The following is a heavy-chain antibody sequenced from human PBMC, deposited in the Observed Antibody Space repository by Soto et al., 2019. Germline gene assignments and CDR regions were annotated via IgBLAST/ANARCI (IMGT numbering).Heavy chain of an antibody. CDR2: IYWDDDK. V-gene: IGHV2-5*02. CDR1: GFSLRNSGVG. CDR3: AHLTTGGFYFDY. D-gene: IGHD3-22*01. Sequence: QITLKESGPTLVNPTQTLTLTCTFSGFSLRNSGVGVGWIRQPPGKALEWLALIYWDDDKRYSPSLKTRLTITKDTSKNQVVLTMTNMDPVDTATYYCAHLTTGGFYFDYWGQGTLVTVSS. J-gene: IGHJ4*02.